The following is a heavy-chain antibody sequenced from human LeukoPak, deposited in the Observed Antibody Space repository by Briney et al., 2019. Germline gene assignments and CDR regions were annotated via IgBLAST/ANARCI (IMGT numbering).Heavy chain of an antibody. V-gene: IGHV3-23*01. CDR2: ITGSRGST. J-gene: IGHJ3*02. CDR1: GFTFSSYA. D-gene: IGHD3-10*01. Sequence: GGSLRLSCAASGFTFSSYAMSWVRQAPGKGLEWVSAITGSRGSTYYADSVKGRFTISRDNSKNTLYLQMNSLRAEDTAVYYCAKSSSMVRGVISAFDIWGQGTMVTVSS. CDR3: AKSSSMVRGVISAFDI.